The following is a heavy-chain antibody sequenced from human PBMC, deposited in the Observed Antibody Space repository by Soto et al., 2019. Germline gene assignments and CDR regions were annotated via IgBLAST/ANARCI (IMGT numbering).Heavy chain of an antibody. Sequence: EVQLVESGGGLVQPGRSLRLSCAASGFTFDDYAMHWVRQAPGKGLEWVSGISWNSGSIGYADSVKGRFTISRDNAKNSLYLQMDSLRAEDTALYYCAKGYSRSWYGFVAYWGQGTLVTVSS. CDR2: ISWNSGSI. J-gene: IGHJ4*02. CDR1: GFTFDDYA. CDR3: AKGYSRSWYGFVAY. D-gene: IGHD6-13*01. V-gene: IGHV3-9*01.